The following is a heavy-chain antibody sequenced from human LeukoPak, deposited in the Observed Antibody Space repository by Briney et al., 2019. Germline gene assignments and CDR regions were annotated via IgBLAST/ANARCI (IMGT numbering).Heavy chain of an antibody. CDR2: INPNSGGT. J-gene: IGHJ6*03. V-gene: IGHV1-2*02. CDR3: ARNGLTLYYYYYYMDV. CDR1: GYTFTSHF. Sequence: ASVKVSCKASGYTFTSHFMHWVRQAPGQGLEWMGWINPNSGGTNYAQKFQGRVTMTRDTSISTAYMELSRLRSDDTAVYYCARNGLTLYYYYYYMDVWGKGTTVTVSS.